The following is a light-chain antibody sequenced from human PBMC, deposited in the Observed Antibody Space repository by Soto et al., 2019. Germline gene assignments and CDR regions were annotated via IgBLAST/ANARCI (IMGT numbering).Light chain of an antibody. J-gene: IGKJ1*01. CDR1: QDIRND. CDR2: AAS. V-gene: IGKV1-6*01. Sequence: AIQMTQSPSSLSAFVGDRVTISCRASQDIRNDLGWYQQKPGKAPKRLIYAASKLQSGVPSRFSGSGSGTDFTLTSSRLQPEDFATYYCLQDYIYPWTFGQGTKVEIK. CDR3: LQDYIYPWT.